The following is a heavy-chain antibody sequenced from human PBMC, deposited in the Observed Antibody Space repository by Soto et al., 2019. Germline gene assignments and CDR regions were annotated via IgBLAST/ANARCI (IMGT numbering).Heavy chain of an antibody. CDR2: INHSGST. V-gene: IGHV4-34*01. Sequence: SETLSLTCAVYGGSFSGYYWSWIRQPPGKGLEWIGEINHSGSTNYNPSLKSRVTISVDTSKNQFSLKLSYVTAADTAVYYCASFDDDPSLQFSSCWYWRSGWFDPRGQETQVTISS. D-gene: IGHD6-19*01. J-gene: IGHJ5*02. CDR3: ASFDDDPSLQFSSCWYWRSGWFDP. CDR1: GGSFSGYY.